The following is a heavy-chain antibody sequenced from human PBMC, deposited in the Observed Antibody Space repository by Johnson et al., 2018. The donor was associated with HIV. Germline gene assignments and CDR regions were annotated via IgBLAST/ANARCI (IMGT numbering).Heavy chain of an antibody. CDR1: GFTFSTYG. CDR3: AKDLRVFDWFNAYDAFDI. Sequence: VQLVESGGGVVQPGRSLRLSCAASGFTFSTYGMHWVRQAPGKGLEWVAVITYDGSNKYDADSVKGRFTISKDNSKNTLYLQMNSLRADDTAVYYCAKDLRVFDWFNAYDAFDIWGQGTMVTVSS. J-gene: IGHJ3*02. CDR2: ITYDGSNK. V-gene: IGHV3-30*18. D-gene: IGHD3-9*01.